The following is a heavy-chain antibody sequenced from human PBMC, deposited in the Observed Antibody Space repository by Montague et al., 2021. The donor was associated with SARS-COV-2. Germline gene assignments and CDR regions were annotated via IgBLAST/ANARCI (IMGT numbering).Heavy chain of an antibody. CDR2: INHSGSA. D-gene: IGHD3-22*01. J-gene: IGHJ6*03. CDR1: GGSFSGHY. CDR3: ARGRIEVSMIVVVMTGASYYMDV. V-gene: IGHV4-34*01. Sequence: SETLSLTCGISGGSFSGHYWTWIRQSPGKGLEWIGEINHSGSANYNPSLRSRVTISVDTSKNQFSLKLRSVTAADTAVYYCARGRIEVSMIVVVMTGASYYMDVWGIGTTVTVSS.